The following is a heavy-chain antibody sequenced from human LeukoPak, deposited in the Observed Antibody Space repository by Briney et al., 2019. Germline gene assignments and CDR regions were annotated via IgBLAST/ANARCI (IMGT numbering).Heavy chain of an antibody. J-gene: IGHJ4*02. CDR1: GFTFSNYD. V-gene: IGHV3-13*04. CDR3: ARGADAACDY. D-gene: IGHD1-26*01. CDR2: IGFAGDT. Sequence: PGGSLRLSCAASGFTFSNYDMHWVRQTIGKGLEWVSIIGFAGDTYYPGSVRGRFTISRENAKNSLYPQMNSLRVEDTALYFCARGADAACDYWGQGTLVTVSS.